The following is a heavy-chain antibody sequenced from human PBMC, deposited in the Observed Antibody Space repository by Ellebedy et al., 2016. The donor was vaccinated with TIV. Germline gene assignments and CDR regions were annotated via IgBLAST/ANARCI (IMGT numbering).Heavy chain of an antibody. CDR3: ARDQWLGRAYYFDS. Sequence: GESLKISYAASGFTFSNYWMSWVRQAPGKGLEWVANIKQDGSEKYYVDSVKGRFSISRDNAKNSLYVQMNSLRDEDTAVYYCARDQWLGRAYYFDSWGQGTLVTVSS. J-gene: IGHJ4*02. D-gene: IGHD6-19*01. CDR2: IKQDGSEK. CDR1: GFTFSNYW. V-gene: IGHV3-7*01.